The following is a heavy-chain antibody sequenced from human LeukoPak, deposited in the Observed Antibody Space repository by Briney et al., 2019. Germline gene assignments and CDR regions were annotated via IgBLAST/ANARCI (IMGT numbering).Heavy chain of an antibody. Sequence: EASVKVSCKASGGTSSSYAISWVRQAPGQGLEWMGRIIPIFGIANYAQKFQGRVTITADKSTSTAYMELSSLRSEDTAVYYCATVVPNDYYYYYGMDVWGQGTTVTVSS. V-gene: IGHV1-69*04. CDR2: IIPIFGIA. J-gene: IGHJ6*02. CDR3: ATVVPNDYYYYYGMDV. CDR1: GGTSSSYA. D-gene: IGHD2-15*01.